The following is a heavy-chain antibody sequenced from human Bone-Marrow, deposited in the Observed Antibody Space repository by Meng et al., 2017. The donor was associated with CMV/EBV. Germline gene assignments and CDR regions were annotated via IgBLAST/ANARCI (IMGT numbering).Heavy chain of an antibody. Sequence: KASGSTFTSCYLHWVRQAPGHGLEWMGIINPSGGSTSYAQKFQGRVTMTRDTSTSTVYMELSSLRSEDTAVYYCARASTIKNWELLGYWGQGTLVTVSS. J-gene: IGHJ4*02. CDR3: ARASTIKNWELLGY. CDR2: INPSGGST. V-gene: IGHV1-46*01. D-gene: IGHD1-26*01. CDR1: GSTFTSCY.